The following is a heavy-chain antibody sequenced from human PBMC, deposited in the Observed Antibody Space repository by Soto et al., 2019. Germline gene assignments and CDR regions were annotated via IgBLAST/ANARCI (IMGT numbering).Heavy chain of an antibody. CDR2: ITGSGSDT. V-gene: IGHV3-23*01. Sequence: GSLRLSCAASGFTLDNYVMGWVRQAPGKGLEWVSAITGSGSDTYYVDSVKGRFTISRDNSKNTVYLQMNSLRAEDTALYYCAKLGSSSWSPHYYFDYWGQGTLVTVSS. D-gene: IGHD2-2*01. J-gene: IGHJ4*02. CDR3: AKLGSSSWSPHYYFDY. CDR1: GFTLDNYV.